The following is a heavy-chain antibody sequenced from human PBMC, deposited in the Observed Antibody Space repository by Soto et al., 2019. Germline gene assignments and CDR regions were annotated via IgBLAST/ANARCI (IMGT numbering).Heavy chain of an antibody. CDR3: PHYMTTMNTGYFGY. CDR2: VYWNDDK. Sequence: QITLKESGPTLLKPTQTLTLTCTFSGFSLTTSGVGVGWFRRPPGKALEWLALVYWNDDKRYSPSLKNRLTITRDTSKSQVVLTMPNMDPVDTATYYCPHYMTTMNTGYFGYWGQGTLVTVSS. D-gene: IGHD4-17*01. CDR1: GFSLTTSGVG. J-gene: IGHJ4*02. V-gene: IGHV2-5*01.